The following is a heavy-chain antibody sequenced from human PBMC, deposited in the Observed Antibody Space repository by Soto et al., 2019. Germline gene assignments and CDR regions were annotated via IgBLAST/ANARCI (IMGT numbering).Heavy chain of an antibody. CDR3: ASGPAAYFHFYGMDV. J-gene: IGHJ6*02. Sequence: SETLSLTCTVSGGSISSRGYYWGWIRQPPGKGLEWIGTIYYSGSTNYNPSLQSRVTMSIDTSKNQFSLKLSSVTAADTAVYYCASGPAAYFHFYGMDVWGQGTTVTVSS. V-gene: IGHV4-39*07. D-gene: IGHD6-13*01. CDR1: GGSISSRGYY. CDR2: IYYSGST.